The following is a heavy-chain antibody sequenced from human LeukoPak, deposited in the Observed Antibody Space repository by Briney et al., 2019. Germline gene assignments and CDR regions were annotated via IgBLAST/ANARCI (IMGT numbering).Heavy chain of an antibody. D-gene: IGHD6-13*01. CDR2: ISSSSSYI. V-gene: IGHV3-21*01. CDR1: GFTFSSYS. J-gene: IGHJ3*02. Sequence: PGGSLRLSCAASGFTFSSYSMNWVRQAPGKGLEWVSSISSSSSYIYYADLVKGRFTISRDNAKNSLYLQMNSLRAEDTAVYYCARAHSSSWYGIDAFDIWGQGTMVTVSS. CDR3: ARAHSSSWYGIDAFDI.